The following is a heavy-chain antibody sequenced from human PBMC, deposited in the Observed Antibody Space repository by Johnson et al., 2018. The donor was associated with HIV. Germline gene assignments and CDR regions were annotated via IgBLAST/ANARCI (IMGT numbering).Heavy chain of an antibody. CDR1: GFTFSNYA. J-gene: IGHJ3*02. V-gene: IGHV3-30*04. CDR3: ARGEEEQLGDAFDI. CDR2: ISYDGSNK. Sequence: QVQLVESGGNLVQPGRSLRLSCAASGFTFSNYAMHWVRQAPGKGLEWVAVISYDGSNKYCADSVKGRFTISRDNSKNTLYLQTNSLRAEDTAVYYCARGEEEQLGDAFDIWGQGTMVTVSS. D-gene: IGHD6-6*01.